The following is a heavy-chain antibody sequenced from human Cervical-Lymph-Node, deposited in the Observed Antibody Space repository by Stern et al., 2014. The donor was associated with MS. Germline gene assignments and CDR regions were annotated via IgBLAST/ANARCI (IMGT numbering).Heavy chain of an antibody. D-gene: IGHD5-18*01. Sequence: VQLVESGGGVVQPGRSLRLSCAASGFTFSSYGMHWVRQAPGKGLEWGAVIWYDGSNKYYADSVKGRFTISRDNSKNTLYLQMNSLRAEDTAVYYCASSRRGYSYGYSPFDYWGQGTLVTVSS. V-gene: IGHV3-33*01. CDR2: IWYDGSNK. CDR3: ASSRRGYSYGYSPFDY. CDR1: GFTFSSYG. J-gene: IGHJ4*02.